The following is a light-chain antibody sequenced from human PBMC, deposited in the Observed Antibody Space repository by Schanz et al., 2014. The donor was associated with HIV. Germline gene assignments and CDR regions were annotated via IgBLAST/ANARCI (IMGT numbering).Light chain of an antibody. J-gene: IGLJ3*02. CDR1: SGHSTYA. CDR3: QTWDTGIRV. CDR2: LNSDGSH. Sequence: QFVLTQSPSASASLGASVKLTCTLSSGHSTYAIAWHQQQPEKGPRFLMNLNSDGSHNKGDGIPDRFSGTSSGAERYLTISSLQSEDEADYYCQTWDTGIRVFGGGTKVTVL. V-gene: IGLV4-69*01.